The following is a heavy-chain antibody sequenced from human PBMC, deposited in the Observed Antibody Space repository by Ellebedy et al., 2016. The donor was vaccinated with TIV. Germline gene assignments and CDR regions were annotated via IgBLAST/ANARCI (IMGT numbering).Heavy chain of an antibody. Sequence: MPSETLSLTCIVSGGSISSYYWSWIRQSPGKGLEWIGYMSSSGNTNYNPSLKSRVTTSIDTSKNQFSLRLSFVTAADTAVYYCASTECIGFWGKWGQGTLVTVSS. CDR2: MSSSGNT. CDR3: ASTECIGFWGK. J-gene: IGHJ4*02. D-gene: IGHD3-16*01. CDR1: GGSISSYY. V-gene: IGHV4-59*12.